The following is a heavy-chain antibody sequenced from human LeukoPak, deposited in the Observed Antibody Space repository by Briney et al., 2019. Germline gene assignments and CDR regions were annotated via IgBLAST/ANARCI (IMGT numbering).Heavy chain of an antibody. Sequence: GGPLRLSCAASGFTFSSFDMHWVRQPTGQGLEWVSTIGTASDTYYPASVEGRFTLSRDNAKNSLYLQMNSLTAGDTAVYYCARGPPRGKYYYMDVWGKGTTATVSS. CDR1: GFTFSSFD. CDR3: ARGPPRGKYYYMDV. V-gene: IGHV3-13*01. D-gene: IGHD1-1*01. J-gene: IGHJ6*03. CDR2: IGTASDT.